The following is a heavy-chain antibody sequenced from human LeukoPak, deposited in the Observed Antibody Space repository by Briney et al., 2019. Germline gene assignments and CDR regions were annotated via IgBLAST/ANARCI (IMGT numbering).Heavy chain of an antibody. CDR1: GFTFSNYA. Sequence: PGGSLRLSCAASGFTFSNYAMTWVRQTPGRGLEWVSGIGGSAGTTYYADSVKGRFTISRDNSKNTLFLQMNSLRVEDTAVYYCARIVTNQNSDYWGQGTLVTVSS. CDR2: IGGSAGTT. J-gene: IGHJ4*02. D-gene: IGHD1-14*01. V-gene: IGHV3-23*01. CDR3: ARIVTNQNSDY.